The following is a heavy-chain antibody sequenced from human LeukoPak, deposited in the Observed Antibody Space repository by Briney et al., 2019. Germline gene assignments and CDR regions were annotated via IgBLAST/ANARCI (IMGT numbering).Heavy chain of an antibody. V-gene: IGHV3-7*01. CDR3: ATSQTTSGRYGNAFDI. CDR1: GFTFSSYR. D-gene: IGHD6-19*01. Sequence: GSLRLSCAASGFTFSSYRMSWVRQAPGKGLEWVANIKQDGSEKYYVDSVKGRFTISRDNTKNSLYLQMNTLRAEDTAVYHCATSQTTSGRYGNAFDIWGQGTMVTVSS. CDR2: IKQDGSEK. J-gene: IGHJ3*02.